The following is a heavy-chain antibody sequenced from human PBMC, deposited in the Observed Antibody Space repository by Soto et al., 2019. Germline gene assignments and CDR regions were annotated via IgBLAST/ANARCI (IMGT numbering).Heavy chain of an antibody. CDR2: MNPNSGNA. Sequence: QVQLVQSGAEVKKPGASVKVSCKASGYAFTSYDINWVRQAAGQGLECMGWMNPNSGNAGYAQKFQGRVPMTRNIWISTAYMELSSLSSEATAVYYCARDRSGYCDYWGQGTLVTVSS. CDR1: GYAFTSYD. J-gene: IGHJ4*02. D-gene: IGHD3-3*01. CDR3: ARDRSGYCDY. V-gene: IGHV1-8*01.